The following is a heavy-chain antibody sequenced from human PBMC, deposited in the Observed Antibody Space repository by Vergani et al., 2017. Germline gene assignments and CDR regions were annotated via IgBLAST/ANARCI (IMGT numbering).Heavy chain of an antibody. J-gene: IGHJ6*03. Sequence: QVQLQQWGAGLLKPSETLSLTCAVYGGSFSGYYWSWIRQPPGKGLEWIGEINHSGSTNYNPSLKSRVTISVDTSKNQFSLKLSYVTAADTAVYYCARGGELGYWRSTSCQAAGYSRHYYYMDVWGKGTTVTVSS. V-gene: IGHV4-34*01. CDR3: ARGGELGYWRSTSCQAAGYSRHYYYMDV. CDR2: INHSGST. D-gene: IGHD2-2*01. CDR1: GGSFSGYY.